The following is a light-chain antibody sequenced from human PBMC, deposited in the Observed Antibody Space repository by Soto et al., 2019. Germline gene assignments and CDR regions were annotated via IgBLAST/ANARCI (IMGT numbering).Light chain of an antibody. J-gene: IGKJ2*01. CDR1: QSVSHN. CDR2: GAS. V-gene: IGKV3-15*01. Sequence: EIVMTQSPATLSVSPGEGATLSCRASQSVSHNLAWYQQKPGQAPRLLIYGASTRATGIPTRFSGSGSGTEFTLTFSSLQSEDFAVYYCEQYNSWPPLYTFGQGTKLEIK. CDR3: EQYNSWPPLYT.